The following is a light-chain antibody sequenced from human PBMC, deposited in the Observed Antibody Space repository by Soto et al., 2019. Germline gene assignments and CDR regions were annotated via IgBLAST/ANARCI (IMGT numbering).Light chain of an antibody. CDR2: DAS. V-gene: IGKV1-5*01. CDR1: QSISSR. Sequence: DIQMTQSPSTLSASVGDRVTITCRASQSISSRLAWYQQKPGKAPQLLIYDASSLESGVPSRFSGSGSGTEFTLTISSLQPDDFATYYCQQYNSYPRTFGQGTKV. CDR3: QQYNSYPRT. J-gene: IGKJ1*01.